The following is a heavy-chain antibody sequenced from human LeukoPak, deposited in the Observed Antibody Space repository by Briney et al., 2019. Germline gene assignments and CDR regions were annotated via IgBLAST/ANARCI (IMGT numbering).Heavy chain of an antibody. D-gene: IGHD3-22*01. CDR2: ISSSSSTI. CDR1: GFTFSSYA. CDR3: ARGTYYYDTRD. J-gene: IGHJ4*02. V-gene: IGHV3-48*01. Sequence: PGGSLRLSCAASGFTFSSYAMSWVRQAPGKGLEWVSYISSSSSTIYYADSVKGRFTISRDNAKNSLYLQMNSLRAEDTAVYYCARGTYYYDTRDWGQGTLVTVSS.